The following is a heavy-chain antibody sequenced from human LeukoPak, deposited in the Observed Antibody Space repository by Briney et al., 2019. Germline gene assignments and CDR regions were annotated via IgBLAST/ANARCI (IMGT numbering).Heavy chain of an antibody. D-gene: IGHD3-16*01. J-gene: IGHJ6*02. V-gene: IGHV3-7*01. CDR1: GFTFSDSW. Sequence: GGSLRLSCAASGFTFSDSWMSWVRQAPGKGLEWVANMNQDGSAKDYVDSVKGRFTISKDNARNSLYLQMSSLRAEDTAVYYCATYTHWVAGDVWGQGTTVTVSS. CDR3: ATYTHWVAGDV. CDR2: MNQDGSAK.